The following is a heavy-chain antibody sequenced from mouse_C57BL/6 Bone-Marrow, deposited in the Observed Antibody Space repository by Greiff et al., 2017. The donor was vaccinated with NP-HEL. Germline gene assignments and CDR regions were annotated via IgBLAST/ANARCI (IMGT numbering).Heavy chain of an antibody. J-gene: IGHJ4*01. CDR1: GYTFTSYW. V-gene: IGHV1-69*01. D-gene: IGHD2-4*01. CDR2: IDPSDSYT. CDR3: ASYDYDEGAMDY. Sequence: QVQLQQPGAELVMPGASVKLSCKASGYTFTSYWMHWVKQRPGQGLEWIGEIDPSDSYTNYKQKFKGKSTLTVDKYSSTAYMQLSSLTSEDSAVYYCASYDYDEGAMDYWGQGTSVTVSS.